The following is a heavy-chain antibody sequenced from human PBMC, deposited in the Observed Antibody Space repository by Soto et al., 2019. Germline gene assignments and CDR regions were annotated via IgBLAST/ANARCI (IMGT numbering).Heavy chain of an antibody. D-gene: IGHD3-3*01. J-gene: IGHJ5*02. CDR3: ARDAEDDFWSGYWFDT. CDR2: INAGNGNT. Sequence: ASVKVSCKASGYTFTSYAMHWVRQAPGQRLEWMGWINAGNGNTKYSQKFQGRVTITRDTSASTAYMELSSLRSEDTAVYYCARDAEDDFWSGYWFDTWGQGTLVTVSS. V-gene: IGHV1-3*01. CDR1: GYTFTSYA.